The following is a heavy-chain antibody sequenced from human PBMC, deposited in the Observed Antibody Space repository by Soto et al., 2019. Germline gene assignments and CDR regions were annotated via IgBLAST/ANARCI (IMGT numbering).Heavy chain of an antibody. D-gene: IGHD3-3*01. J-gene: IGHJ3*02. CDR1: GGSISSYY. CDR2: IYYSGST. V-gene: IGHV4-59*01. CDR3: ARVAHLYYDFWSGRDDAFDI. Sequence: SETLSLTCTVSGGSISSYYWSWIRQPPGKGLEWIGYIYYSGSTNYNPSLKSRVTISVDTSKNQFSLKLSSVTAADTAVYYCARVAHLYYDFWSGRDDAFDIWGQGTMVTVSS.